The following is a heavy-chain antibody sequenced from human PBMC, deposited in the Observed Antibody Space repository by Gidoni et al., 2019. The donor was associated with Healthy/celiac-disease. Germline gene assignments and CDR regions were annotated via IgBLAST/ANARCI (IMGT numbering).Heavy chain of an antibody. J-gene: IGHJ6*03. CDR3: ARAGAAAGTFYYYYMDV. CDR1: GGSISSYY. D-gene: IGHD6-13*01. V-gene: IGHV4-59*01. CDR2: IYYSGST. Sequence: QVQLQESGPGLVKPSETLSLTCTVSGGSISSYYWSWIRQPPGKGLEWIGYIYYSGSTNYNPSLKSRVTISVDTSKNQFSLKLSSVTAADTAVYYCARAGAAAGTFYYYYMDVWGKGTTVTVSS.